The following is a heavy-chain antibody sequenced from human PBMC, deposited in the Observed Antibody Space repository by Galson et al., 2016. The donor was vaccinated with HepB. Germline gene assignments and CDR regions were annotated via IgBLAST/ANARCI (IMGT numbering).Heavy chain of an antibody. Sequence: SETLSLTCTVSGDSINDYYWSWIRQPPGKGLQWLGYMYYSGSTNYNPSLKSRVTISGDTSKNHFSLKLSSVTAADPAVYYCARGKRAFEIWGQGTMVTISS. D-gene: IGHD4-23*01. CDR2: MYYSGST. CDR3: ARGKRAFEI. J-gene: IGHJ3*02. V-gene: IGHV4-59*01. CDR1: GDSINDYY.